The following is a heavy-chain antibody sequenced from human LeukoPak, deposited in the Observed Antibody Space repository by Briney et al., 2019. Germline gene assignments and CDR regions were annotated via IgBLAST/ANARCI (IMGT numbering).Heavy chain of an antibody. V-gene: IGHV3-64*01. CDR1: GFTFSSYA. J-gene: IGHJ4*02. CDR2: ISSNGGST. CDR3: AKAGSRYCSSTSCYVNY. D-gene: IGHD2-2*01. Sequence: GGSLRLSCAASGFTFSSYAMHWVRQAPGKGLEYVSAISSNGGSTYYANSVKGRFTISRDNSKNTLYLQMNSLRAEDTAVYYCAKAGSRYCSSTSCYVNYWGQGTLVTVSS.